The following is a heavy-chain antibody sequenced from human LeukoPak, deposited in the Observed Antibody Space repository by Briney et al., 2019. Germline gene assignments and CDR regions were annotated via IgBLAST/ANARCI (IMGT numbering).Heavy chain of an antibody. CDR2: IYWNDDK. CDR1: GFSLSTSGVG. CDR3: AHAYYDFWSGYYPFPYYFDY. Sequence: SGPTLVKPTQTLTLTCTFSGFSLSTSGVGVGWIRQPPGKALEWLALIYWNDDKRYSPSLKSRLTITKDTSKNQVVLTMTHMDPVDTATYYCAHAYYDFWSGYYPFPYYFDYWGQGTLVTVSS. D-gene: IGHD3-3*01. J-gene: IGHJ4*02. V-gene: IGHV2-5*01.